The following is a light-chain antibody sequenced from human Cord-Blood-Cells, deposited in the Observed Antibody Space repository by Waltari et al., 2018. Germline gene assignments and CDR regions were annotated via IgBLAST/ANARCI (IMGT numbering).Light chain of an antibody. CDR3: SSYTSSSTVV. Sequence: QSALTQPASVSGSPGQSIPISCTGTSRAVGGYNYVSWYQQHPGKAPKLMIYEVSNRPSGVSNRFSGSKSGNTASLTISGLQAEDEADYYCSSYTSSSTVVFGGGTKLTVL. CDR2: EVS. J-gene: IGLJ2*01. CDR1: SRAVGGYNY. V-gene: IGLV2-14*01.